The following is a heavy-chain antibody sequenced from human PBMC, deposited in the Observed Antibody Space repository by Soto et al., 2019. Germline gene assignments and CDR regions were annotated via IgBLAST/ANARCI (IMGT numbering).Heavy chain of an antibody. CDR3: ARVHLGFDP. Sequence: GASVKVSCKASGGTFSSYAISWVRQAPGQGLEWMGWIIPINGTTNYAQKLQGRVTMTTDTSTSTAYMELRSLRSDDTAVYYCARVHLGFDPWGQGTLVTVSS. CDR2: IIPINGTT. V-gene: IGHV1-18*01. J-gene: IGHJ5*02. CDR1: GGTFSSYA.